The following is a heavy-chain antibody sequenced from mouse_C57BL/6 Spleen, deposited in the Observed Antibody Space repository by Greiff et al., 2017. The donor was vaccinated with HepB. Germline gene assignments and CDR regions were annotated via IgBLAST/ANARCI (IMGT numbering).Heavy chain of an antibody. J-gene: IGHJ1*03. CDR1: GYAFSSSW. D-gene: IGHD2-4*01. CDR3: ARSPYDYDTDWYFDV. Sequence: VQLQQSGPELVKPGASVKISCKASGYAFSSSWMNWVKQRPGKGLEWIGRIYPGDGDTNYNGKFKGKATLTADKSSSTAYMQLSSLTSEDSAVYFCARSPYDYDTDWYFDVWGTGTTVTVSS. CDR2: IYPGDGDT. V-gene: IGHV1-82*01.